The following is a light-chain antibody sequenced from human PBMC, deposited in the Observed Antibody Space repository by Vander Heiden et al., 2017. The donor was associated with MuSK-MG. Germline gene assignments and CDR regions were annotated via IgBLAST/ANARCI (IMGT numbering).Light chain of an antibody. CDR1: QSVGIN. V-gene: IGKV3-15*01. J-gene: IGKJ4*01. CDR2: GTS. Sequence: EIVMTQSPATLSLSPGERVTLSCRASQSVGINLAWYQQKPCQAPRLLIYGTSTRATGLPARFHGRGSGTEFTLTMRSLQSEDFAIYYFPQDNYWPRLTFGGGTKVEIK. CDR3: PQDNYWPRLT.